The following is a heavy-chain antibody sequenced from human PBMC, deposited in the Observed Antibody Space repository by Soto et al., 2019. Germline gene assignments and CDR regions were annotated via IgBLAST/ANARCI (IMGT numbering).Heavy chain of an antibody. D-gene: IGHD3-3*01. CDR2: IIPIFGTA. CDR3: AKRLWSGSNSVGNGMDV. Sequence: SVKVSCKASGGTFSSYAISWVRQAPGQGLEWMGGIIPIFGTANYAQKFQGRVTITADESTSTAYMELSSLRSEDTAVYYCAKRLWSGSNSVGNGMDVWGQGTTVTVSS. V-gene: IGHV1-69*13. CDR1: GGTFSSYA. J-gene: IGHJ6*02.